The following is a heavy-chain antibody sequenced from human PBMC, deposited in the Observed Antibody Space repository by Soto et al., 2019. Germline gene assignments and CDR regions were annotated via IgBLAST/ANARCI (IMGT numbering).Heavy chain of an antibody. V-gene: IGHV1-69*06. Sequence: GASVKVSGKASGGTFSSYAISWVRQAPGQGLEWMGGIIPIFGTANYAQKFQGRVTITADKSTSTAYMELSSLRSEDTAVYYCARDSSGRFDYWGQGTLVTVSS. CDR2: IIPIFGTA. D-gene: IGHD6-19*01. J-gene: IGHJ4*02. CDR1: GGTFSSYA. CDR3: ARDSSGRFDY.